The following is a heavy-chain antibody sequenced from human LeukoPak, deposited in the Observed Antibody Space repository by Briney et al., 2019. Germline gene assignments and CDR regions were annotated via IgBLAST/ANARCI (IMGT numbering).Heavy chain of an antibody. CDR3: AKDLGKNWNYQDY. Sequence: PGRSLRLSCAASGFTFDDYAMHWVRQAPGKGLEWVSLISWDSGSTYYADSVKGRFTISRDNSKNSLYLQMSTLRTEDTALYYCAKDLGKNWNYQDYWGQGTLVTVSS. J-gene: IGHJ4*02. D-gene: IGHD1-7*01. CDR2: ISWDSGST. CDR1: GFTFDDYA. V-gene: IGHV3-43*01.